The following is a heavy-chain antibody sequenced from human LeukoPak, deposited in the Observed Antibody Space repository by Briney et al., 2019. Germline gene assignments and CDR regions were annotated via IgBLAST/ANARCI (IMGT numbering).Heavy chain of an antibody. CDR2: IYYSGST. Sequence: SETLSLTCTVSGGSISSSSYYWGWIRQPPGKGLEWIGSIYYSGSTYYNPSLKSRVTISVDTSKNQFSLNLNSVTAADTAVYYCAIRTPNPSEYWGQGTLVTVSS. V-gene: IGHV4-39*07. J-gene: IGHJ4*02. CDR1: GGSISSSSYY. D-gene: IGHD1-14*01. CDR3: AIRTPNPSEY.